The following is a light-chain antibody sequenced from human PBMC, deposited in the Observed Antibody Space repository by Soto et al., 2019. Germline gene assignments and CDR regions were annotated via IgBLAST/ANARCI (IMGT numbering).Light chain of an antibody. J-gene: IGKJ5*01. CDR2: AAS. Sequence: DIQMTQSPSSLSASVGDRDTITCRASQSISSYLNWYQQKPGKAPKLLIYAASSLQSGVPSRFSGSGSGTDFTLTISSLQPEDFATYYCHQSYSTKITFGQGTRLEIK. CDR1: QSISSY. V-gene: IGKV1-39*01. CDR3: HQSYSTKIT.